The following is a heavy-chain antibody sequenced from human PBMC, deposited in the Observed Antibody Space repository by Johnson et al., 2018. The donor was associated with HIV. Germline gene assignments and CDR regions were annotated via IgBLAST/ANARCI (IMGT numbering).Heavy chain of an antibody. Sequence: VQLVESGGGLVQPVRSLRLSCAASGFNLGDYAMHWVRQAPGKGLEWVSGISWKSGSKGYADSVKGRFTISRDTAKNSLYLQMNSLGAEDTAVYYCASGWGIAASDAFDIWGQGTMVTVSS. J-gene: IGHJ3*02. CDR2: ISWKSGSK. CDR1: GFNLGDYA. D-gene: IGHD6-13*01. V-gene: IGHV3-9*01. CDR3: ASGWGIAASDAFDI.